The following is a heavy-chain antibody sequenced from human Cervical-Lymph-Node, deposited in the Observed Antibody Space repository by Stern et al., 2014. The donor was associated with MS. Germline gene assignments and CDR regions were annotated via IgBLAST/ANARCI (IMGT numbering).Heavy chain of an antibody. CDR1: GGSISRSTYY. V-gene: IGHV4-39*01. CDR3: ARHDGWLPHY. D-gene: IGHD5-12*01. CDR2: IYYSGTT. Sequence: QVQLQESGPGLVKPSETLSLTCSVSGGSISRSTYYWGWIRQPPGKGLEWIGSIYYSGTTYYNPSLKSRVTIDTSTNPFSLQLNTVTAADTAVYYCARHDGWLPHYWSQGTLVTVSS. J-gene: IGHJ4*02.